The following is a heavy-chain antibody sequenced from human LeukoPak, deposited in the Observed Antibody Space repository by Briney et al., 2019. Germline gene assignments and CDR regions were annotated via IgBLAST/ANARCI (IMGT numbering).Heavy chain of an antibody. J-gene: IGHJ4*02. CDR2: ISWNSGSI. CDR3: ARSPMTTVTTGIDY. CDR1: GFTFDDYA. Sequence: PGGSLRLSCAASGFTFDDYAMHWVRQAPGKGLEWVSGISWNSGSIGYADSVKGRFTISRDNAKNSLYLQMNSLRAEDTAVYYCARSPMTTVTTGIDYWGQGTLVTVSS. D-gene: IGHD4-11*01. V-gene: IGHV3-9*01.